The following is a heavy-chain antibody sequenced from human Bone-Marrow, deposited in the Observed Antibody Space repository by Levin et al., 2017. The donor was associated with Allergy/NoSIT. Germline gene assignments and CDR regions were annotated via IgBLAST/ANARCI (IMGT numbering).Heavy chain of an antibody. CDR1: GDSISSYY. D-gene: IGHD5-18*01. V-gene: IGHV4-59*01. CDR3: ARRGYSYGFDYDALDV. Sequence: PSETLSLICTVSGDSISSYYWSWIRQPPGKGPEWIGYISSIGNTNYNPSLKSRLTISVDTSKNQFSLKLTSVTAADTAVYYCARRGYSYGFDYDALDVWGQGTMVTVSS. J-gene: IGHJ3*01. CDR2: ISSIGNT.